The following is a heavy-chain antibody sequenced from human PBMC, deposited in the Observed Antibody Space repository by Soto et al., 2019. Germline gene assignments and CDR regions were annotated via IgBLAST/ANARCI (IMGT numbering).Heavy chain of an antibody. V-gene: IGHV5-51*01. CDR1: GYSFTGHW. CDR2: IYPGDSDT. D-gene: IGHD6-19*01. Sequence: GESLKISCKGSGYSFTGHWIAWVRQMPGKGLEWMGIIYPGDSDTRYSPSFQGQVTISADKSIDTAYLQWNSLKPSDTAMYYCARRGTYSSGRGWFDPWGQGTQVTVSS. J-gene: IGHJ5*02. CDR3: ARRGTYSSGRGWFDP.